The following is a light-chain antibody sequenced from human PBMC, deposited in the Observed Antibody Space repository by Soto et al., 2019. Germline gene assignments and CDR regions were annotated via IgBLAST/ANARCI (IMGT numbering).Light chain of an antibody. J-gene: IGKJ2*01. Sequence: DIQMTQSHSTLSASVGDRVTITCRASHSISNLLAWYQQKPGKAPKVMIYDISNLESGVPSRFSGSGSGTDFTLTISSLQPEDFATYYCQEYNTFSYAFGQGTRLEI. CDR3: QEYNTFSYA. CDR1: HSISNL. CDR2: DIS. V-gene: IGKV1-5*01.